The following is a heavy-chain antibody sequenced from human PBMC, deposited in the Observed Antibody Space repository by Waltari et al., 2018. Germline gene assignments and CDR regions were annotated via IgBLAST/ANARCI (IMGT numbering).Heavy chain of an antibody. Sequence: QLQLQESGPGLVKPAETLSLTCPVSGDSISSSRYYWGWIRQPPGKGREWIGSMYSSGRTFYPPSLKSRVTISVDTPKNQFSLRLSSVTAADTAVYYCVRRSYYEGFDYWGQGTLVTVSS. V-gene: IGHV4-39*01. CDR1: GDSISSSRYY. CDR2: MYSSGRT. J-gene: IGHJ4*02. D-gene: IGHD3-22*01. CDR3: VRRSYYEGFDY.